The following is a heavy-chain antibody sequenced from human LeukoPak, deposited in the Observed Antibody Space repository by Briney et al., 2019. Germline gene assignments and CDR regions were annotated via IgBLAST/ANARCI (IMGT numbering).Heavy chain of an antibody. CDR1: GFTFSSFW. CDR3: TRGDYGAYGYDAFDI. V-gene: IGHV3-74*01. Sequence: GSLRLSCAASGFTFSSFWMHWVRQAPGKGLVWVSRINSDGSSTSYADSVKGRFTISRDNAKNTLYLQMNSLRAEDTAMYYCTRGDYGAYGYDAFDIWGQGTMVTVSS. D-gene: IGHD4-17*01. CDR2: INSDGSST. J-gene: IGHJ3*02.